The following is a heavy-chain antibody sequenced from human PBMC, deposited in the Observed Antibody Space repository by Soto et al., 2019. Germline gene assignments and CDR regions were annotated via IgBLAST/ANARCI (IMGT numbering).Heavy chain of an antibody. J-gene: IGHJ4*02. CDR3: ARDPYGGYIFDS. CDR2: ISFDGANI. V-gene: IGHV3-30-3*01. Sequence: QVQLVESGGGGVQPGTSLRLSCAASGFLFRNYAMHWVRQSPAKGLEWLAVISFDGANIFYAGAAKGRFTISRDNSKQTLYLQLDSLRPEDTGVYFCARDPYGGYIFDSWGQGTQVTLSS. D-gene: IGHD5-12*01. CDR1: GFLFRNYA.